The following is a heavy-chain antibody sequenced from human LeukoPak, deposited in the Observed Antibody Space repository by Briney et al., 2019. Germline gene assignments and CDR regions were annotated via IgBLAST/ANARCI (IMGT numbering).Heavy chain of an antibody. J-gene: IGHJ4*02. CDR3: ARHGLTTVKYFDY. CDR1: GGSISSGGYY. Sequence: PSETLSLTCTVSGGSISSGGYYWSWIRQHPGKGLEWIGYIYYSGSTYYNPSLKSRVTISVDTSKNQFSLKLSSVTAADTAVYYCARHGLTTVKYFDYWGQGTLVTVSS. D-gene: IGHD4-11*01. V-gene: IGHV4-31*03. CDR2: IYYSGST.